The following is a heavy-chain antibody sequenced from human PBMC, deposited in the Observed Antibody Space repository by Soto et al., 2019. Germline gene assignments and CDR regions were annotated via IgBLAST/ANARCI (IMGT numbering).Heavy chain of an antibody. CDR2: IKPDESEK. CDR1: GVIFSSYW. J-gene: IGHJ4*02. V-gene: IGHV3-7*01. CDR3: ARDSGYCSRTSYCVDF. Sequence: EVQLVESGGGLVQPGGSLRLSCAASGVIFSSYWMSWVRQAPGKGLEWVANIKPDESEKYYVDSVEGRFTISRDNAKNSLYLQMNSLRTEDTAVYYCARDSGYCSRTSYCVDFWGQGILVTVSS. D-gene: IGHD2-2*01.